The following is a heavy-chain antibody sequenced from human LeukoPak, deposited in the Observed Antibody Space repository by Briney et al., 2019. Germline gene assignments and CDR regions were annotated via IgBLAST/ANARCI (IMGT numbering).Heavy chain of an antibody. J-gene: IGHJ4*02. CDR1: GFTFDDYA. V-gene: IGHV3-9*01. D-gene: IGHD3-10*01. Sequence: GRSLRLSCAASGFTFDDYAMHWVRQAPGKGLEWVSGISWNSGSIGYADSVKGRFTISRDNAKNSLYLQMNSLRAEDTALYYCAKATYYYGSGSYYYYFDYWGQGTLVTVPS. CDR3: AKATYYYGSGSYYYYFDY. CDR2: ISWNSGSI.